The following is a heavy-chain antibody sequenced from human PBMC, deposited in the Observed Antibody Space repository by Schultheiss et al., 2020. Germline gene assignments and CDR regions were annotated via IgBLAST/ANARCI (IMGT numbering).Heavy chain of an antibody. CDR1: GGSISSYY. CDR3: ARDNGDVVVPAAGHGMDV. J-gene: IGHJ6*02. CDR2: IYYSGST. Sequence: SETLSLTCTVSGGSISSYYWSWIRQPPGKGLEWIGYIYYSGSTNYNPSLKSRVTISVDTSKNQFSLKLSSVTAADTAVYYCARDNGDVVVPAAGHGMDVWGQGTTVTVSS. V-gene: IGHV4-59*12. D-gene: IGHD2-2*01.